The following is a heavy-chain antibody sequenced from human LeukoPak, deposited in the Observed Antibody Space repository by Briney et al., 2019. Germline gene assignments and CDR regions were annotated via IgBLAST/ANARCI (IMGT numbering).Heavy chain of an antibody. CDR3: ARAYYYDSSGYYVGFDY. CDR2: IYYSGST. Sequence: LETLSLTCTVSGGSISSSSYYWGWIRQPPGKGLEWIGSIYYSGSTYYNPSLKSRVTISVDTSKSQFSLKLSSVTAADTAVYYCARAYYYDSSGYYVGFDYWGQGTLVTVSS. J-gene: IGHJ4*02. CDR1: GGSISSSSYY. D-gene: IGHD3-22*01. V-gene: IGHV4-39*07.